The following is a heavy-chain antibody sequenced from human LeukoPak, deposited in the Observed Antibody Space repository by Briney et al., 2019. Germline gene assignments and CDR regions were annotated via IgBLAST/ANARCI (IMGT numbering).Heavy chain of an antibody. V-gene: IGHV3-33*01. CDR1: GFIFSRYG. D-gene: IGHD2-2*01. J-gene: IGHJ4*02. CDR3: ARDSCSTTSCLDH. CDR2: IWYDESKK. Sequence: GTSLRLSCAASGFIFSRYGMHWVRQAPGKGLEWVAVIWYDESKKYYADSVKGRFTISRDKSKNTLYLQMNSLRAEDTAVYYCARDSCSTTSCLDHWGQGTLVTASS.